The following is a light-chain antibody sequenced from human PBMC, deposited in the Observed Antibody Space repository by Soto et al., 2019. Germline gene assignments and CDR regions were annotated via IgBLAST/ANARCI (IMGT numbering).Light chain of an antibody. Sequence: QSALTQPASVSGSPGQSITISCTGTSSDVGGYNYVSWYQQHPDKATKLMIFEVSNRPSGVSNRFSGSKSGNTASLTISGIQAENEADYYCSSYTSSSTQVFGTGTKVTVL. CDR1: SSDVGGYNY. J-gene: IGLJ1*01. CDR2: EVS. CDR3: SSYTSSSTQV. V-gene: IGLV2-14*01.